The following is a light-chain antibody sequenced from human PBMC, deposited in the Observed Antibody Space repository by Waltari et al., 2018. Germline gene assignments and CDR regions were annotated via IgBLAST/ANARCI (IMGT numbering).Light chain of an antibody. Sequence: IQMTQSPSSLSASVGDRVTITCRASQSISSSLNWYQQIPGKAPKLLIEVASNLQSGVPSRFSGSGSGTDFSLTISSLQPEDFATYYCQQSYITTYTFGQGTKLEIK. CDR2: VAS. CDR1: QSISSS. CDR3: QQSYITTYT. J-gene: IGKJ2*01. V-gene: IGKV1-39*01.